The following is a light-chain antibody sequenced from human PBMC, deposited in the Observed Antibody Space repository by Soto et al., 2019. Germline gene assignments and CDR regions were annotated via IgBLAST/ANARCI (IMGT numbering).Light chain of an antibody. V-gene: IGKV3-15*01. CDR2: GAS. CDR1: QNVNNR. Sequence: EIVMTQSPAMLSVSPGERATLSCRASQNVNNRLAWYQQKAGQPHRLLIYGASTRATGIPARLSGSGSGTEFTLTISSLQFEDFAVYYCQHFNSWPLLFGQGTKVDIK. J-gene: IGKJ1*01. CDR3: QHFNSWPLL.